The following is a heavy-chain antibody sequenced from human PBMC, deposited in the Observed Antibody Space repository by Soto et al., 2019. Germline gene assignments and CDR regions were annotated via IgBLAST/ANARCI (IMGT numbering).Heavy chain of an antibody. V-gene: IGHV3-11*01. CDR2: IDKSGSSF. Sequence: LVESGGGLVKPGGSLRLTCAASGFYFTDYSMTWIRQAPGKGLEWVSYIDKSGSSFYYADSVKGRFTIARDNDEESVTLEMNSLRVDDTALYYWARMGRGRDGGPDAPLDVGGQGTLVTVSS. J-gene: IGHJ4*02. CDR1: GFYFTDYS. D-gene: IGHD2-15*01. CDR3: ARMGRGRDGGPDAPLDV.